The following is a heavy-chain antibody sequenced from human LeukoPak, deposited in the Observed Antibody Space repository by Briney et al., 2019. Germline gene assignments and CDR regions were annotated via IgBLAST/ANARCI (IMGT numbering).Heavy chain of an antibody. CDR3: ARDRITSGSYFFDY. Sequence: GGSLRLSCVASAFTYSDYSMNWVRQAPGKGREWVSYISGRSSTIYYADSVKGRFTISRDNAKNSVYLQMNSLRAEDTAVYYCARDRITSGSYFFDYWGQGTLVTVSS. V-gene: IGHV3-48*01. CDR1: AFTYSDYS. CDR2: ISGRSSTI. J-gene: IGHJ4*02. D-gene: IGHD1-26*01.